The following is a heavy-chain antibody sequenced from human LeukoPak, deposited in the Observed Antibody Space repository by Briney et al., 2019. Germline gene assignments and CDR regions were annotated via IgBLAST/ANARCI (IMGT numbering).Heavy chain of an antibody. J-gene: IGHJ4*02. V-gene: IGHV4-34*01. D-gene: IGHD3-9*01. CDR2: INHSGST. Sequence: SETLSLTCAVYGGSFSGYYWSWIRQPPGKGLEWIGEINHSGSTNYNPSLKSRVTISVDTSKNQFSLKLSSVTAADTAVYYCARGNDPPHFDWLLWGQGTLVTVSS. CDR3: ARGNDPPHFDWLL. CDR1: GGSFSGYY.